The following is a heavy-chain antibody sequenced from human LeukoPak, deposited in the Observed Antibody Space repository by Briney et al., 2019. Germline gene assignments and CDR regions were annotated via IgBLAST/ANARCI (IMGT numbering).Heavy chain of an antibody. CDR1: RDSVSSNSAA. Sequence: SQTLSLTPAIPRDSVSSNSAASNSIRQSPSRGLEWLGRTYYRSKRYNDYAVSVKSRITINPDTSKNQFSLQLNSVTPEDTAVYYCARVETLQDAFDIWGQGTMVTVSS. CDR2: TYYRSKRYN. V-gene: IGHV6-1*01. D-gene: IGHD5-24*01. J-gene: IGHJ3*02. CDR3: ARVETLQDAFDI.